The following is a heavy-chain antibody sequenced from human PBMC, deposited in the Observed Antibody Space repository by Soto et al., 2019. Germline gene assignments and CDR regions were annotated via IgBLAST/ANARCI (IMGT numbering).Heavy chain of an antibody. V-gene: IGHV3-30-3*01. D-gene: IGHD3-22*01. J-gene: IGHJ6*02. CDR2: ISYDGSNK. CDR3: AGRSDSSGYYHYYYYGMDV. CDR1: GFTFSSYA. Sequence: GGSLRLSCAASGFTFSSYAMHWVLQAPGKGLEWVAVISYDGSNKYYADSVKGRFTISRDNSKNTLYLQMNSLRAEDTAVYYCAGRSDSSGYYHYYYYGMDVWGQGTTVTVSS.